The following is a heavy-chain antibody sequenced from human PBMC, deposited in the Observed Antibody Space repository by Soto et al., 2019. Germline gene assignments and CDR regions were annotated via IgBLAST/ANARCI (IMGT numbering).Heavy chain of an antibody. V-gene: IGHV4-34*01. CDR3: VACDYGDYPRY. CDR2: INHSGST. Sequence: KASGTRSRTWAVYGRSFSGYGWSWIRQPPGKGLGWIGEINHSGSTNHNPSLKSRLTISVDTSKNQFSLILSSVTAADTALYYCVACDYGDYPRYWGQGTLVTVSS. J-gene: IGHJ4*02. D-gene: IGHD4-17*01. CDR1: GRSFSGYG.